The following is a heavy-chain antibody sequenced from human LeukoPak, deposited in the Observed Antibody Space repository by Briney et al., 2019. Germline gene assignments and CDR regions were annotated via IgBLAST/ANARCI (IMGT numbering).Heavy chain of an antibody. Sequence: GGSLRLSCAASGFTFSSYSMNWVRQAPGKGLEWVSSISSSSSYIYYADSMKGRFTIARDNAKNSLYLQMNRLRAEDTAVYYCEAVAGTGYFDYWGQGTLVTVSS. CDR2: ISSSSSYI. CDR3: EAVAGTGYFDY. V-gene: IGHV3-21*01. J-gene: IGHJ4*02. D-gene: IGHD6-19*01. CDR1: GFTFSSYS.